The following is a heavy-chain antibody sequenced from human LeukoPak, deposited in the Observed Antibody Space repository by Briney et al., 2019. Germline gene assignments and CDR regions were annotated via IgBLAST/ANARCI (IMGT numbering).Heavy chain of an antibody. CDR3: ARDILTGYYSPN. V-gene: IGHV3-23*01. CDR2: ISGGGGST. CDR1: GFTFSSYA. D-gene: IGHD3-9*01. Sequence: GGSLSLSCAASGFTFSSYAMSWVRQAPGKGLEWVSRISGGGGSTYYADSVKGRFTISRDNSKNTLCLQMNSLRAEDTAVYYCARDILTGYYSPNWGQGTLVTVSS. J-gene: IGHJ4*02.